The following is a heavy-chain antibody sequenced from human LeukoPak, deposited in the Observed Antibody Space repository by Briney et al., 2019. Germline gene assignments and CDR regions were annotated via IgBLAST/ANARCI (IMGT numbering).Heavy chain of an antibody. CDR2: LNHDGGST. CDR3: AKTGRDYGDSFYFDY. V-gene: IGHV3-23*01. J-gene: IGHJ4*02. CDR1: GFTFSTYA. Sequence: GGSLRLSCATSGFTFSTYAMSWVRQAPGKGLEWASALNHDGGSTYYADSVKGRFTIFRDNSKNTLYLQISSLRVEDTAVYYCAKTGRDYGDSFYFDYWGQGTLVTVSS. D-gene: IGHD4-17*01.